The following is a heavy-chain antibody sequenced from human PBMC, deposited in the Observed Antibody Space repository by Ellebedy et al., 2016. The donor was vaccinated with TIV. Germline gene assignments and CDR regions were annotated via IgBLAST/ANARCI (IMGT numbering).Heavy chain of an antibody. J-gene: IGHJ3*01. CDR2: VYYSGST. CDR1: GGSLSTYY. D-gene: IGHD3-3*01. Sequence: MPGGSLRLSCSVSGGSLSTYYWTWIRQPPGKGLEWLGDVYYSGSTTYNPSLRSRTTISLDTSKNQFSLKLTSVTAADTAVYYCARHGSSIFGETDVFDVWGQGTVVTVSS. CDR3: ARHGSSIFGETDVFDV. V-gene: IGHV4-59*08.